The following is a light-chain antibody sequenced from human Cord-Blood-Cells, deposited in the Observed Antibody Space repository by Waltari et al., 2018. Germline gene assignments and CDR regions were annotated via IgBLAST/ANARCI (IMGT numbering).Light chain of an antibody. CDR3: SSYAGSNNWV. V-gene: IGLV2-8*01. Sequence: QSALTQPTSASGSPGKSVTISCTGTSSDVGGYNYVSWYQQHPGKAPKLMIYEVSKRPSGVPDRFSCSKSGNTASLTVSGLQAEDEADYYCSSYAGSNNWVFGGGTKLTVL. CDR2: EVS. J-gene: IGLJ3*02. CDR1: SSDVGGYNY.